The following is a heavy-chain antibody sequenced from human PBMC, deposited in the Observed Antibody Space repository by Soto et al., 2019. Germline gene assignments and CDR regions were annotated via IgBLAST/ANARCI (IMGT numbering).Heavy chain of an antibody. Sequence: PGGSLRLSCAASGFTFSASPMHWVRQASGKGLEWVGHIRSKANSYATAYAASVKSRFTISRDDSKNTSYLQMNSLKIEDTAVYYCAREGILNWFDPWGQGT. J-gene: IGHJ5*02. D-gene: IGHD3-10*01. V-gene: IGHV3-73*01. CDR3: AREGILNWFDP. CDR1: GFTFSASP. CDR2: IRSKANSYAT.